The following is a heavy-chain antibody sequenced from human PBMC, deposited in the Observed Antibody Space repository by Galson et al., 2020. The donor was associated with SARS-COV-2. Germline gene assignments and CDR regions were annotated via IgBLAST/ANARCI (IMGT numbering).Heavy chain of an antibody. CDR2: IYRDGTT. D-gene: IGHD2-8*02. Sequence: GESLKISCAASGFTVTSYYMSWVRQAPGKGLEWVSVIYRDGTTYYADSVKGRFAISRDSSKNTLYLQMNSLRAEDTAVYFCARRCPTGNSQAFDIWGQGTMVTVSS. J-gene: IGHJ3*02. CDR3: ARRCPTGNSQAFDI. CDR1: GFTVTSYY. V-gene: IGHV3-66*01.